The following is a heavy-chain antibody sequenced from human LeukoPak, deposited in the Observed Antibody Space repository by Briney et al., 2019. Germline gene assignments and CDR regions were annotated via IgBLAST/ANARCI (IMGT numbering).Heavy chain of an antibody. CDR3: ARDCSGGSCYGAFDI. Sequence: SETLSLTCTVSGGSISSYYWSWIRQPPGRGLEWIGYIYDSGSTYYNPSLKSRITISVDTSENRFSLKLSPVTATDTAVYYCARDCSGGSCYGAFDIWGQGTMVTVSS. V-gene: IGHV4-30-4*01. CDR1: GGSISSYY. D-gene: IGHD2-15*01. J-gene: IGHJ3*02. CDR2: IYDSGST.